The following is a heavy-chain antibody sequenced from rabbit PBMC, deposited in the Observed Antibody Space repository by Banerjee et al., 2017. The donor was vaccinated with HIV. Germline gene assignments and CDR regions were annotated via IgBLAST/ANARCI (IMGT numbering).Heavy chain of an antibody. CDR2: INTSSGNT. V-gene: IGHV1S45*01. CDR1: GFSFSGDY. D-gene: IGHD4-1*01. CDR3: ARDLAGVIGWNFGL. Sequence: QEQLEESGGDLVKPEGSLTLTRTASGFSFSGDYMCWVRQAPGKGLEWIACINTSSGNTVYATWAKVRFTISKTSSTTVTLQMTSLTAADTATYFCARDLAGVIGWNFGLWGQGTLVTVS. J-gene: IGHJ3*01.